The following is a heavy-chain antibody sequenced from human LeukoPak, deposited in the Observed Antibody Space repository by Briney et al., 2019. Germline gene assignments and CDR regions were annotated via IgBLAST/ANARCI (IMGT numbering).Heavy chain of an antibody. CDR2: ISRYGDDT. D-gene: IGHD3-16*01. CDR3: AXGXVWXXXXIEXWXXXXXXXVXXXXXXXXXLYV. CDR1: GFPFINSA. J-gene: IGHJ6*01. Sequence: GGSLRLACATSGFPFINSAMHWVRQAPGKGLEYVASISRYGDDTYYADSVKDRFTISRDNSKNTLYLQMGSLRTDDMAVYYCAXGXVWXXXXIEXWXXXXXXXVXXXXXXXXXLYV. V-gene: IGHV3-64*02.